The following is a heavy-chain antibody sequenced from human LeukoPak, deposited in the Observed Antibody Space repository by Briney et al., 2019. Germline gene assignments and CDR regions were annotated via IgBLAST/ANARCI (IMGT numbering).Heavy chain of an antibody. J-gene: IGHJ6*02. V-gene: IGHV4-31*03. D-gene: IGHD4-11*01. CDR2: IYYSGST. CDR3: ARDHTETSSLNFRNYYYYGMDI. Sequence: SQTLSLTCTVSGGSIRSGDYSWNWIRQHPGKGLEWIGYIYYSGSTYYNPSLTSRVTMSVDTSKTQFSLKLSSVTAADTAIYYCARDHTETSSLNFRNYYYYGMDIWGQGTTVIVSS. CDR1: GGSIRSGDYS.